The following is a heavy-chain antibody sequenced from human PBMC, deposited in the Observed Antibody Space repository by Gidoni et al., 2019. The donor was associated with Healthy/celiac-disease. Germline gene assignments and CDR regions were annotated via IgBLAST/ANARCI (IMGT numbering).Heavy chain of an antibody. J-gene: IGHJ4*02. CDR1: GFTFSSYA. D-gene: IGHD6-13*01. V-gene: IGHV3-23*01. CDR3: AKDRRSWGFFDY. Sequence: EVQPLASVGGLVQSGGSPRLACAASGFTFSSYAMSWVRQAPAKGLEWVSAISGSGGSTYYADSVKGRFTISRDNSKNTLYLQMNSLRAEDTAVYYCAKDRRSWGFFDYWGQGTLVTVSS. CDR2: ISGSGGST.